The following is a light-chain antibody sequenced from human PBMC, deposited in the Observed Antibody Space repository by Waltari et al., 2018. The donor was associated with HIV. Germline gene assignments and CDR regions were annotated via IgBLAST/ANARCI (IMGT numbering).Light chain of an antibody. CDR2: GNN. CDR3: GTWDSSLSAV. V-gene: IGLV1-51*01. J-gene: IGLJ3*02. Sequence: QSVLTQPPSVSAAPGQTVTISCSGSSSNIGNHDVSWYQQLPGTAPKLLIYGNNKRPSGPPYRFSCSKSGTSAPLVITGLQTGDEADYYCGTWDSSLSAVFGGGTKLTVL. CDR1: SSNIGNHD.